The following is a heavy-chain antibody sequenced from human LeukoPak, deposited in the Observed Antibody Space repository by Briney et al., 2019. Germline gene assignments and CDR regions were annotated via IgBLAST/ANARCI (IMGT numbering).Heavy chain of an antibody. CDR2: IWFDKNQ. J-gene: IGHJ6*02. V-gene: IGHV3-33*01. D-gene: IGHD2-8*01. CDR1: GFILNDYG. Sequence: GGSLRLSCAASGFILNDYGMHWVRQAPGKGLEWVADIWFDKNQHFADSVKGRFAISRDNSKNTVYLQINSLRAEDTAVYYCARDRHCVNGVCHSPPGMDVWGRGTTVTVSS. CDR3: ARDRHCVNGVCHSPPGMDV.